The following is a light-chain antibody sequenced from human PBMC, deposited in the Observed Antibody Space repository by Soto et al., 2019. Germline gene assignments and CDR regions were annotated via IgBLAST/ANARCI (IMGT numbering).Light chain of an antibody. CDR2: AAT. CDR3: QQSSDFPLT. V-gene: IGKV1D-12*01. CDR1: QGISSW. Sequence: DIELTQTPYLVSASLGDSVTLTCRASQGISSWLAWYQQKPGKAPKLLIYAATILQSGVPSRFSGSESGTDFSLTISSPQPEDFATYFCQQSSDFPLTFGGGTKVDIK. J-gene: IGKJ4*01.